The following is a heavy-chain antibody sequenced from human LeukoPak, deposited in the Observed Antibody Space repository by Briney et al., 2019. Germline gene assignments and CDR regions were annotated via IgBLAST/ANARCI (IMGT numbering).Heavy chain of an antibody. J-gene: IGHJ4*02. CDR1: GGTFSSYA. Sequence: ASVKVSCKASGGTFSSYAISWVRQAPGQGLEWMGGITPIFGTANYAQKFQGRVTITADKSTSTAYMELSSLRSEDTAVYYCASFRSTGFDYWGQGTLVTVSS. D-gene: IGHD3-16*02. CDR3: ASFRSTGFDY. V-gene: IGHV1-69*06. CDR2: ITPIFGTA.